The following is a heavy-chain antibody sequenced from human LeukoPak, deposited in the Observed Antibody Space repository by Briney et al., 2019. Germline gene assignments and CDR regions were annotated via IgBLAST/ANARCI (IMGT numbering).Heavy chain of an antibody. D-gene: IGHD2-15*01. CDR3: ARKSVAATPRDIVYQYYSMDV. CDR1: GYTFTSYA. Sequence: AAVKVSCKASGYTFTSYAMNWVRQAPGQGLEWMGWINTNTGNPTYAQGFTGRFVFSLDTSVSTAYLQISSLKAEDTAVYYCARKSVAATPRDIVYQYYSMDVWGKGTTVTVSS. J-gene: IGHJ6*03. CDR2: INTNTGNP. V-gene: IGHV7-4-1*02.